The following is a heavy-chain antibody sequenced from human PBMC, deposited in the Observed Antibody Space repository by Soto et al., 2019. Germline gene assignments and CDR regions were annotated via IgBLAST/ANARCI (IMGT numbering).Heavy chain of an antibody. CDR1: GFSLTTAGVG. J-gene: IGHJ4*02. CDR2: IYWDDDE. D-gene: IGHD3-16*01. V-gene: IGHV2-5*02. Sequence: QINLKESGPTLVNPTQTLTLTCSFSGFSLTTAGVGVGWVRQSPGEALEWLALIYWDDDERYSPSLKTRLTIPMDTSKNQVVLKMSSLAPVETATYYCAHSRNPITEDAQVGDIGYWGQGTLVTVSS. CDR3: AHSRNPITEDAQVGDIGY.